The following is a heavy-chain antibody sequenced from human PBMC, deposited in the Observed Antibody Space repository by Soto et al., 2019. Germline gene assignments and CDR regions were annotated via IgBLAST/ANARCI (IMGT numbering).Heavy chain of an antibody. J-gene: IGHJ6*02. CDR3: ARAERITIFGVVDQYYYYGMDV. CDR2: INPNSGDT. Sequence: GASVKVSCKASGYTLIGYYIHWVRQAPGQGLEWMGWINPNSGDTNYAQNFQGWVTMTRDTSISTAYMELSRLRSDDTAVYYCARAERITIFGVVDQYYYYGMDVWGQGTTVTVSS. CDR1: GYTLIGYY. D-gene: IGHD3-3*01. V-gene: IGHV1-2*04.